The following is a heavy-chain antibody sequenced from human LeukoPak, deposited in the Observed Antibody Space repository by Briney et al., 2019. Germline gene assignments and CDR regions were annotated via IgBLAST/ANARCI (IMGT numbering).Heavy chain of an antibody. CDR2: IYHSGST. Sequence: SETLSLTCAVSGGSISSSNWWSWVLQPPGKGLEWIGEIYHSGSTNYNPSLKSRVTISVDKSKNQFSLKLSSVTAADTAVYYCASRIAVAGYFDYWGQGTLVTVSS. CDR3: ASRIAVAGYFDY. D-gene: IGHD6-19*01. V-gene: IGHV4-4*02. CDR1: GGSISSSNW. J-gene: IGHJ4*02.